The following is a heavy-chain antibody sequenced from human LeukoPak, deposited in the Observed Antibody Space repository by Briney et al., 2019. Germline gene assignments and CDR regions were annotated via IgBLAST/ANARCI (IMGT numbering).Heavy chain of an antibody. CDR1: GGSISSYY. Sequence: PSETLSLTCTVSGGSISSYYWSWIRQPPGKGLEWIGYIYYSGSTNYNPSLKSRVTISVDTSKNQFSLKLSSVTAAGTAVYYCARVPARPETAVGYYFDYWGQGTLVTVSS. V-gene: IGHV4-59*01. J-gene: IGHJ4*02. CDR3: ARVPARPETAVGYYFDY. D-gene: IGHD5-18*01. CDR2: IYYSGST.